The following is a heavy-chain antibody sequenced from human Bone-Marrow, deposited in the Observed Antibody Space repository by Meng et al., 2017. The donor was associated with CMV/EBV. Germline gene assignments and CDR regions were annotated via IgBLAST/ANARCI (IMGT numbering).Heavy chain of an antibody. V-gene: IGHV1-69*04. CDR1: GGTFSSYT. Sequence: SVKVSCKASGGTFSSYTISWVRQAPGQGLEWMGRIIPILGIANYAQKFQGRVTITADKSTSTAYMELSSLRSEDTAVYYCARDSSGSYYGHWGQGTLVTFSS. CDR3: ARDSSGSYYGH. J-gene: IGHJ4*02. CDR2: IIPILGIA. D-gene: IGHD1-26*01.